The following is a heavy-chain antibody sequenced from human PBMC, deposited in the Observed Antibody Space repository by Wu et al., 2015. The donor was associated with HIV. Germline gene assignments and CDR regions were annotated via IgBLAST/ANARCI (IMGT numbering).Heavy chain of an antibody. CDR3: ARDWGGXSFRFDP. CDR2: ISTYNGKT. Sequence: QVQLVQSGAEMKKPGASVKVSCKASGYTFTSYGISWVRQAPGQGLEWMGWISTYNGKTNYAQKLQGRVTMTTDTSTSTVYMELRSLRSDDTAVHYCARDWGGXSFRFDPWAREPWSPSPQ. D-gene: IGHD3-16*01. CDR1: GYTFTSYG. J-gene: IGHJ5*02. V-gene: IGHV1-18*01.